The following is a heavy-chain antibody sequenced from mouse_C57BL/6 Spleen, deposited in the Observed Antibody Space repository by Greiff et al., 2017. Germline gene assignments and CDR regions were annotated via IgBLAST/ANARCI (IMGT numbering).Heavy chain of an antibody. CDR2: INPGSGGT. CDR1: GYAFTNYL. Sequence: QVQLQQSGAELVRPGTSVKVSCKASGYAFTNYLIEWVKQRPGQGLEWIGVINPGSGGTNYNEKFKGKATLTADKSSSTAYMQLSSLTSADSAVYFYARGIYYDYDGFAYWGQGTLVTVSA. V-gene: IGHV1-54*01. D-gene: IGHD2-4*01. CDR3: ARGIYYDYDGFAY. J-gene: IGHJ3*01.